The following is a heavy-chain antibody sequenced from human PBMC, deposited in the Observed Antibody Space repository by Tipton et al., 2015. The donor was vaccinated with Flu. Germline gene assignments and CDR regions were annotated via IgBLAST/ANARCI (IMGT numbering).Heavy chain of an antibody. CDR1: GFTFKNYE. CDR3: ARGYYPDY. CDR2: ISSSGGTI. J-gene: IGHJ4*02. V-gene: IGHV3-48*03. Sequence: SLRLSCAASGFTFKNYEMNWVRQAPGKGLEWVSYISSSGGTIYYADSVKGRFNISRDNAKNSLYLHMNSLRAEDTAVYYCARGYYPDYWGQGTLVTVSS. D-gene: IGHD3-10*01.